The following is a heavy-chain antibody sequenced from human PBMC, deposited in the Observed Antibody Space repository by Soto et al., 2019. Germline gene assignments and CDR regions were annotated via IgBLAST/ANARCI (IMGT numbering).Heavy chain of an antibody. CDR1: GFTFNTYG. V-gene: IGHV3-33*08. D-gene: IGHD2-15*01. Sequence: QVQLVESGGGVVQPGGSLRLSCTTSGFTFNTYGMHWVRQAPGKGLEWVAIIWYDGSNKYYADSVKGRFTISRENSKNTLYLQMNSLRAEDTALYYCARSDCTGAYCYSWPFNYGVDVWGQGTTVTVSS. CDR2: IWYDGSNK. J-gene: IGHJ6*02. CDR3: ARSDCTGAYCYSWPFNYGVDV.